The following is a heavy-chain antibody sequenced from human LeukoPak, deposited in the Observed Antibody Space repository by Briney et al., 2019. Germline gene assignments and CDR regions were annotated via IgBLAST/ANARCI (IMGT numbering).Heavy chain of an antibody. Sequence: GSLRLSCAASGFSISSYWMHLGRQAPGKRAVMVSLVDVQGQGTAYADSVKGRFTISRDNAKNTLSLQMNSLSAEDTAVYYCARSNCDSTTFYYPLDLWGQGTLGTVSS. CDR1: GFSISSYW. D-gene: IGHD2/OR15-2a*01. J-gene: IGHJ5*02. V-gene: IGHV3-74*01. CDR2: VDVQGQGT. CDR3: ARSNCDSTTFYYPLDL.